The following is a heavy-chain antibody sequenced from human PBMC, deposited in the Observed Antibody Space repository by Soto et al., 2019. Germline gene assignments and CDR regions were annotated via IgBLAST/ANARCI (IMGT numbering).Heavy chain of an antibody. CDR1: GGSFSGYY. J-gene: IGHJ4*02. Sequence: SETLSLTCAVYGGSFSGYYWSWIRQPPGKGLEWIGEINHSGSTNYNPSLKSRVTISVDTSKNQFSLKLSSVTAADTAVYYCARAGARYRRAGFDYWGQGTLVTVSS. CDR3: ARAGARYRRAGFDY. V-gene: IGHV4-34*01. D-gene: IGHD1-1*01. CDR2: INHSGST.